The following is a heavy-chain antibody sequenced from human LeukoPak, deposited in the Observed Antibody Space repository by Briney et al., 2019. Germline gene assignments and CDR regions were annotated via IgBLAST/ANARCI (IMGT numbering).Heavy chain of an antibody. V-gene: IGHV3-33*06. CDR1: GFTFSSYG. Sequence: QAGGSLRLSCAASGFTFSSYGMHWVRQAPGKGLEWVAVIWYDGSNKYYADSVKGRFTISRDNSKNTLYLQMNSQRAEDTAVYYCAKVKNVWSGYILDYGGQGTLVTVSS. J-gene: IGHJ4*02. CDR2: IWYDGSNK. CDR3: AKVKNVWSGYILDY. D-gene: IGHD3-3*01.